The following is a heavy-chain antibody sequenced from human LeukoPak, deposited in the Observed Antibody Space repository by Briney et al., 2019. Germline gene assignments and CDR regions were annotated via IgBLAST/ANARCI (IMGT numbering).Heavy chain of an antibody. CDR2: IYYSGST. CDR1: GGSISSGSYY. CDR3: ASDRQQQLVQ. Sequence: SETLSLTCTVSGGSISSGSYYWNWIRQPAGKGLEWIGSIYYSGSTYYNPSLKSRVTISVDTSKNQFSLKLSSVTAADTAVYYCASDRQQQLVQWGQGTLVTVSS. J-gene: IGHJ4*02. D-gene: IGHD6-13*01. V-gene: IGHV4-39*07.